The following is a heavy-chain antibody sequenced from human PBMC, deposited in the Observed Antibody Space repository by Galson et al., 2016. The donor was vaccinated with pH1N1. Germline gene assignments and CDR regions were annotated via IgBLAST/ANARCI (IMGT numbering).Heavy chain of an antibody. J-gene: IGHJ1*01. CDR2: IDPSDSYT. CDR3: ARNGRYGHCGGGNCYPAEDFQY. CDR1: GYTFTTYW. V-gene: IGHV5-10-1*01. Sequence: QSGAEVKRPGDSLRISCQASGYTFTTYWITWVRRLPGKGLEWMGRIDPSDSYTHYNPSFQGHVTISADKSINTAYLQWSSLKASDTAIYYCARNGRYGHCGGGNCYPAEDFQYWGRGTLVSVSS. D-gene: IGHD2-15*01.